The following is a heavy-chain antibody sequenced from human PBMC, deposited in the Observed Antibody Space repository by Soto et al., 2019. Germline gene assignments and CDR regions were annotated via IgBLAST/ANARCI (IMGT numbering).Heavy chain of an antibody. CDR3: ARDRTISDYRSSGALGL. Sequence: GGSLRLSCVASGFTLSRYWMSWVRQAPGKGLEWVANINQEGSENHYVDSVKGRFTISRDNAKNSLYLQMNSLRAEDTAMYFCARDRTISDYRSSGALGLWGQGTLVTVSS. D-gene: IGHD3-10*01. J-gene: IGHJ4*02. CDR2: INQEGSEN. V-gene: IGHV3-7*01. CDR1: GFTLSRYW.